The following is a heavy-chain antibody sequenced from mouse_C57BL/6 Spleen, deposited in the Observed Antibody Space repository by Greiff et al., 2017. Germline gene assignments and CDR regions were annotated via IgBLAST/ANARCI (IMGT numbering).Heavy chain of an antibody. V-gene: IGHV1-26*01. D-gene: IGHD1-1*01. Sequence: EVQLQQSGPELVKPGASVKISCKASGYTFTDYYMNWVKQSHGKSLEWIGDINPNNGGTSYNQKFKGKATLTVDKSSSTAYIELRSLTSDDSAVYYCARHSGRDLDDWGQGTSVTVSS. CDR1: GYTFTDYY. J-gene: IGHJ4*01. CDR3: ARHSGRDLDD. CDR2: INPNNGGT.